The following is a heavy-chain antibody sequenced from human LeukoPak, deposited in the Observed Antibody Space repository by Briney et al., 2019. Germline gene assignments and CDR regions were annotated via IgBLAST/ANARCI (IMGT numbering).Heavy chain of an antibody. CDR2: ISNDGSPK. J-gene: IGHJ4*02. CDR3: ARGESVAMGSIDY. D-gene: IGHD2-2*01. Sequence: GGSLRLSCAASGFTFSNDPMPWVRQAPGKGLDWVAVISNDGSPKYYADSVKGRFTISRDNSKNTLFLQKDSMTTEDSAVYFCARGESVAMGSIDYWGQGTLVTVSS. CDR1: GFTFSNDP. V-gene: IGHV3-30*01.